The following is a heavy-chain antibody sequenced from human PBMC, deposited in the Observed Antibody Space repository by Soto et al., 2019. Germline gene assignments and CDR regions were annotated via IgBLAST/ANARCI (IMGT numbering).Heavy chain of an antibody. CDR3: ARGDDNSGYYYALDY. CDR2: ISGSGWTI. Sequence: GGSLRLSCEASGFTFSSYDMNWVRQAPGKGLEWLSYISGSGWTIYYAGSVKGRLTISRDSAKKSLFLQMSSLRAEDTALYYGARGDDNSGYYYALDYWGQGTPVTVSS. V-gene: IGHV3-48*03. J-gene: IGHJ4*02. D-gene: IGHD3-22*01. CDR1: GFTFSSYD.